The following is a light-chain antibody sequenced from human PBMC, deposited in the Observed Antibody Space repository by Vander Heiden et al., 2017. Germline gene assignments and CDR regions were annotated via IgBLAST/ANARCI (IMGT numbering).Light chain of an antibody. CDR3: HQDNSYPYT. CDR1: QSISSW. Sequence: DIQMTQSPSTLSASVGDRVTITCRASQSISSWLAWYQQKPGKAPKLLIYKASSLEGAVPSRFRGSGSGTEFTLTISSLQPDDFATYYCHQDNSYPYTFGQGTKLEMK. J-gene: IGKJ2*01. V-gene: IGKV1-5*03. CDR2: KAS.